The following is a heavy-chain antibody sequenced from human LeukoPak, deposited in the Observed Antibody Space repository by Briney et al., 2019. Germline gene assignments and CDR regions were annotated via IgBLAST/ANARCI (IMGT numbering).Heavy chain of an antibody. CDR1: GFTFSSYG. D-gene: IGHD2-21*01. J-gene: IGHJ3*02. CDR2: ISYDGSNK. Sequence: PGRSLRLSCAASGFTFSSYGMHWVRQAPGKGLEWVAVISYDGSNKYYADSVKGRFTISRDNSKNTLYLQMNSLRAEDTAVYYCAALYSDYAFDIWGQGTMVTVSS. V-gene: IGHV3-30*03. CDR3: AALYSDYAFDI.